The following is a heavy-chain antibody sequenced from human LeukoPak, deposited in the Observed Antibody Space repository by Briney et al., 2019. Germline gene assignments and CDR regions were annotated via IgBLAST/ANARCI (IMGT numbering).Heavy chain of an antibody. V-gene: IGHV4-59*01. CDR2: IYYSGST. D-gene: IGHD3-3*01. CDR3: ARQGDYDFWSGYPNWFDP. J-gene: IGHJ5*02. Sequence: SETLSLTCTVSGGSISSYYWSWIRQPPGKGLEWIGYIYYSGSTNYNPSLKSRVTISVDTSKNQFSLKLSSVTAADTAVYYCARQGDYDFWSGYPNWFDPWGQGTLVTVSS. CDR1: GGSISSYY.